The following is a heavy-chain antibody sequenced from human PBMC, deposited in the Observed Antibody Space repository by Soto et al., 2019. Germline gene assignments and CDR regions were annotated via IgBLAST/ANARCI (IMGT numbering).Heavy chain of an antibody. CDR3: ERGGAVATTAHFDH. J-gene: IGHJ4*02. V-gene: IGHV4-4*07. CDR1: GDSINNYY. Sequence: SETLSLTCTVSGDSINNYYWSWIRLPAGKGLEWIGPIYSNGNTSYNPSLKSRVSMSVDTSKNQFSLILKTVTAADTAVYYCERGGAVATTAHFDHWGQGTLVTVSS. D-gene: IGHD5-12*01. CDR2: IYSNGNT.